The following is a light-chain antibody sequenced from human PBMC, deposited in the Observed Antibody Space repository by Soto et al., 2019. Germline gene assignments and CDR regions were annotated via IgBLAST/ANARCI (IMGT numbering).Light chain of an antibody. CDR2: DVT. CDR1: RSDVGGYNY. V-gene: IGLV2-11*01. CDR3: CSYAGRYTPYV. J-gene: IGLJ1*01. Sequence: QSALTQPRSVSGSPGQSITISCSGTRSDVGGYNYVSWYQQHPGKAPKLIIFDVTKRPSGVPDRFSGSKSGNTASLTISRLQAEDEADYYCCSYAGRYTPYVFATGTKLTVL.